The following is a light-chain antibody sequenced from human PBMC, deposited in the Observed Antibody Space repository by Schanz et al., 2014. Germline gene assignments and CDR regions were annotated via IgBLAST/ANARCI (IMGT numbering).Light chain of an antibody. V-gene: IGKV1-5*03. J-gene: IGKJ3*01. CDR2: KAS. CDR3: QQYDNLPFG. CDR1: QSISSW. Sequence: DIPMTQSPSTLSASVGDRVTITCRASQSISSWLAWYQQKPGKAPKLLIYKASSLESGVPSRFSGSGSGTEFTLTISSLQPEDIATYYCQQYDNLPFGFGPXTKVDIK.